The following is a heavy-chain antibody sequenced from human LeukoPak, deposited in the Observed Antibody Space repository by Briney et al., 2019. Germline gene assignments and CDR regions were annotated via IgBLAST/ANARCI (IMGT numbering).Heavy chain of an antibody. CDR1: GGSISSSSYY. V-gene: IGHV4-39*01. J-gene: IGHJ6*03. Sequence: SETLSLTCTVSGGSISSSSYYWGWIRQPPGKGLEWIGSIYYSGSTYYNPSLKSRVTISVDTSKNQSSLKLSSVTAADTAVYYCARLSEGCSGGSCYSSDYYYYMDVWGKGTTVTVSS. CDR2: IYYSGST. CDR3: ARLSEGCSGGSCYSSDYYYYMDV. D-gene: IGHD2-15*01.